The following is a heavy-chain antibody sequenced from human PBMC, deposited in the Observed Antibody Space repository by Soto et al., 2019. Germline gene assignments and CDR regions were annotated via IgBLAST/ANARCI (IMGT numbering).Heavy chain of an antibody. CDR2: INPNSGGT. Sequence: ASVKVSCKASGYTFTGYYMHWVRQAPGQGLEWMGWINPNSGGTNYAQKFQGWVTMTRDTSISTAYMELSRLRSDDTAVYYCARDPSSSSSADDYYYYYYGMDVWGQGTTVTAP. V-gene: IGHV1-2*04. CDR1: GYTFTGYY. D-gene: IGHD6-6*01. CDR3: ARDPSSSSSADDYYYYYYGMDV. J-gene: IGHJ6*02.